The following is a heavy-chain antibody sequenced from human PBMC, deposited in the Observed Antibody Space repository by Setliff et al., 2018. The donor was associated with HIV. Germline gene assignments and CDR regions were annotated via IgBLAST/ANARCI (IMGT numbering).Heavy chain of an antibody. J-gene: IGHJ4*02. V-gene: IGHV4-34*01. CDR1: GGSFSGYY. CDR2: INHDRTT. CDR3: ARLGAEDFSDYDWVDY. Sequence: SSETLSLTCAVYGGSFSGYYWSWIRQPPGKGLEWIGEINHDRTTNYNPSLKSRVTISVDTSKNQFSLNLNSVTAADTAVYYCARLGAEDFSDYDWVDYWGQGTLVTVSS. D-gene: IGHD5-12*01.